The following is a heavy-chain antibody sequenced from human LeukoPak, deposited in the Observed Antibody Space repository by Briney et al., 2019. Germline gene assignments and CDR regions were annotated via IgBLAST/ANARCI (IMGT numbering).Heavy chain of an antibody. J-gene: IGHJ6*02. Sequence: ASVKVSCKAPGYTFSSDGITWVRQAPGQGLEWMGWISLYDVNTNYAQKFQGRVTITRDTSASTAYMELSSLRSEDTAVYYCARSYYDSSGYYYYGMDVWGQGTTVTVSS. CDR1: GYTFSSDG. CDR2: ISLYDVNT. CDR3: ARSYYDSSGYYYYGMDV. D-gene: IGHD3-22*01. V-gene: IGHV1-18*01.